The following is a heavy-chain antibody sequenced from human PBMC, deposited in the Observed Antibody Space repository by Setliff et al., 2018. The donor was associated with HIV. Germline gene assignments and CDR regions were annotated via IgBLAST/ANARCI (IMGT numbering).Heavy chain of an antibody. Sequence: SETLSLTCTVSRGSISSYYWSWIRQPAEKGLEWIGCIYSSGRTNYNPSLKSRVTMSADTSKNQLSLKLSSVTAADTAFYYCARDSSLWYLNWDDWFDTLGQGTMVTVSS. CDR1: RGSISSYY. V-gene: IGHV4-4*07. J-gene: IGHJ5*02. CDR3: ARDSSLWYLNWDDWFDT. CDR2: IYSSGRT. D-gene: IGHD6-13*01.